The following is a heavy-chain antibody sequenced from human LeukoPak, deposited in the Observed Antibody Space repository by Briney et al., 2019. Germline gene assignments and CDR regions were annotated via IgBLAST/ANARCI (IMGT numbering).Heavy chain of an antibody. V-gene: IGHV3-23*01. CDR3: ARGLSANRYWYFDL. Sequence: GGSLRLSCAASGFTFSSYAMSWVRQAPGKGLEWVSAISGSGGSTYYADSVKGRFTISRDNSKNTLYLQMNSLRAEDTAVYYCARGLSANRYWYFDLWGRGTLVTVSS. CDR2: ISGSGGST. J-gene: IGHJ2*01. CDR1: GFTFSSYA. D-gene: IGHD1-14*01.